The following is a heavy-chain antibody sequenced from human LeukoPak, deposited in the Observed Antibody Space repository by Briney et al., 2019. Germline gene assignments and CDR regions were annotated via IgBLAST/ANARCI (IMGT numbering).Heavy chain of an antibody. CDR3: ARSYCSSTSCSYYFDY. CDR2: ISGSVHKI. Sequence: GGSLRLSCVASGITFSNYAVSWVRQAPEKGLDWVSVISGSVHKIRYADSVKGRFTISRDNSENIVYLQMNNLRAEDTAVYYCARSYCSSTSCSYYFDYWGQGTLVTVSS. V-gene: IGHV3-23*01. J-gene: IGHJ4*02. D-gene: IGHD2-2*01. CDR1: GITFSNYA.